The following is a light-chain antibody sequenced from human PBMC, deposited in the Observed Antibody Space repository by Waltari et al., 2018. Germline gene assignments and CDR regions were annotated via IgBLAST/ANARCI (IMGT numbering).Light chain of an antibody. V-gene: IGLV2-14*03. Sequence: QSALTQHASVSGSPGQSITIPCTGTSSDVGGYKYVPWYQQHPGKAPKLMIYDVSNRPSGVSNRFSGSKSGNTASLTISGLQAEDEADYYCSSYTSSSTLYVFGTGTKVTVL. CDR1: SSDVGGYKY. CDR2: DVS. CDR3: SSYTSSSTLYV. J-gene: IGLJ1*01.